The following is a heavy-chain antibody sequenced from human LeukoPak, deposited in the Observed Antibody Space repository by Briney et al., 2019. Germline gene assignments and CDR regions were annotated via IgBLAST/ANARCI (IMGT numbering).Heavy chain of an antibody. Sequence: GGSLRLSCAASGFTLGDYWMSWVRQAPGKGPEWVANIKQDGSEKDYVDSVKGRFTISRGNAERTLYPQMNSLRDEDTAVYYCTTEVLEGATDGTFDIWGQGTMVTVSS. J-gene: IGHJ3*02. V-gene: IGHV3-7*05. CDR1: GFTLGDYW. D-gene: IGHD1-26*01. CDR3: TTEVLEGATDGTFDI. CDR2: IKQDGSEK.